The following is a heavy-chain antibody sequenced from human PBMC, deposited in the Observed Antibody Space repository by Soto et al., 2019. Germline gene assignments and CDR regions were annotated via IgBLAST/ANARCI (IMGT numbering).Heavy chain of an antibody. CDR3: AREHKYSGSRHPYYYYYGMDV. V-gene: IGHV3-30-3*01. CDR1: GFTFSSYA. CDR2: ISYDGSNK. D-gene: IGHD1-26*01. Sequence: SLRLSCAASGFTFSSYAMHWVRQAPGKGLEWVAVISYDGSNKYYADSVKGRFTISRDNSKNTLYLQMNSLRAEDTAVYYCAREHKYSGSRHPYYYYYGMDVWGQGTTVTVSS. J-gene: IGHJ6*02.